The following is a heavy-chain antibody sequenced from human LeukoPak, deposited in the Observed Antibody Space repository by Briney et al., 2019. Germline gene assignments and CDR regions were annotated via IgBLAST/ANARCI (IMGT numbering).Heavy chain of an antibody. D-gene: IGHD3-22*01. Sequence: GGSLRLSCAASGFTFSSYSMNWVRQAPGKGLEWVSYISSSSSTIYYADSVKGRFTISRDNAKNTLYLQMNSLRAEDTAVYYCARGRSRSLYDSSGNTTPTYAFDIWGQGTMVTVSS. CDR2: ISSSSSTI. V-gene: IGHV3-48*04. CDR3: ARGRSRSLYDSSGNTTPTYAFDI. CDR1: GFTFSSYS. J-gene: IGHJ3*02.